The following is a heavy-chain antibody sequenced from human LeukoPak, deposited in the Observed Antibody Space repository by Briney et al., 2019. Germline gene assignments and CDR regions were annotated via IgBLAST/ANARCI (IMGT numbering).Heavy chain of an antibody. CDR3: ARGWAGTVDY. V-gene: IGHV6-1*01. CDR2: TYYRSKWNN. CDR1: GDSVSSNSAA. J-gene: IGHJ4*02. D-gene: IGHD6-19*01. Sequence: SQTLSLTCGISGDSVSSNSAAWNWIRQSPSRGLEWLGRTYYRSKWNNNYAVSVKGRITINADTSKNQFSLQLNSVSPEDTAVYYCARGWAGTVDYWGQGTLVTVSS.